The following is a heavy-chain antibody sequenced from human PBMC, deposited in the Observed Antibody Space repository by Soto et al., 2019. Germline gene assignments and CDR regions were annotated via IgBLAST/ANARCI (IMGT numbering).Heavy chain of an antibody. CDR1: GYTFINYY. CDR2: INPTSGST. J-gene: IGHJ4*02. D-gene: IGHD6-13*01. V-gene: IGHV1-46*01. Sequence: QVQLVQSGAEVKKPGASVKVSCRASGYTFINYYIHWVRQAPGQGLEWLAIINPTSGSTNYAQKFQGRVTLTMDTSTSTVYMELSGLRSDDTAVFYWARDLAAGDHWGQGTLVTVSS. CDR3: ARDLAAGDH.